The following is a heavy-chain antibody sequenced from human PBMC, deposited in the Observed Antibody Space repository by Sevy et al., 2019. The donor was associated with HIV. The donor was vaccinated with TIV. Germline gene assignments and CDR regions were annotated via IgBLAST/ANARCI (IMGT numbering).Heavy chain of an antibody. CDR1: GGSISSYY. CDR2: IYYSGST. V-gene: IGHV4-59*01. J-gene: IGHJ4*02. D-gene: IGHD5-18*01. CDR3: ARVADTAMAHLDY. Sequence: SETLSLTCTVSGGSISSYYWSWTRQPPGKGLEWIGYIYYSGSTNYNPSLKSRVTISVDTSKNQFSLKLSSVTAADTAVYYCARVADTAMAHLDYWGQGTLVTVSS.